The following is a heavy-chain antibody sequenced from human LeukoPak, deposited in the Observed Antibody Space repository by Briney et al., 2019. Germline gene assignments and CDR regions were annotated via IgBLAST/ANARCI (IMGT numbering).Heavy chain of an antibody. Sequence: SVKVSCKASGGTFSSYAISWVRQAPGQVLEWMGRIIPILGIANYAQKFQGRVTITADKSTSTAYMELSSLRSEDTAVYYCARDLNGYYYDSSGSRNWDYWGQGTLVTVSS. V-gene: IGHV1-69*04. D-gene: IGHD3-22*01. CDR2: IIPILGIA. CDR3: ARDLNGYYYDSSGSRNWDY. CDR1: GGTFSSYA. J-gene: IGHJ4*02.